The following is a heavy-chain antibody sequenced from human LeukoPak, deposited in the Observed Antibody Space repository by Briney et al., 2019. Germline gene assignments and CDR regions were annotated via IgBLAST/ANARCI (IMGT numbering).Heavy chain of an antibody. D-gene: IGHD2-21*02. CDR2: IYYSGGT. V-gene: IGHV4-39*07. J-gene: IGHJ4*02. Sequence: SETLSLTCTVSGVSISSSSYYWDWLRQPPGKGLEWIGSIYYSGGTYYNPSLKSRVIISVDTSKNQFSLKLSSVTAADAAVYYCARQHSVVVTATDLLNFDYWGQGTQVTVSS. CDR3: ARQHSVVVTATDLLNFDY. CDR1: GVSISSSSYY.